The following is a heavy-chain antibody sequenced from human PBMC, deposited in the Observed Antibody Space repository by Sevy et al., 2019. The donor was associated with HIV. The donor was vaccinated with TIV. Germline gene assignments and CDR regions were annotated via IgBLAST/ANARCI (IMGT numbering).Heavy chain of an antibody. J-gene: IGHJ4*02. Sequence: GGSLRLSCAASGFTFSKYSMSWVRQPPGKGLEWVSTLSFGCGEINYADSVKGQFTISRDNSKSSVYLQMNNLRPEDTAVYYCAREGCTKPHDYWGQGTLVTVSS. D-gene: IGHD2-8*01. CDR3: AREGCTKPHDY. CDR1: GFTFSKYS. CDR2: LSFGCGEI. V-gene: IGHV3-23*01.